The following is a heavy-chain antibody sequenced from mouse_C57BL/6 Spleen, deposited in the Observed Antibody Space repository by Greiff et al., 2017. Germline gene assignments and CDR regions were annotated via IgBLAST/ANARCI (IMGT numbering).Heavy chain of an antibody. CDR2: INPNNGGT. J-gene: IGHJ4*01. CDR1: GYTFTDYY. Sequence: EVQLQQSGPELVKPGASVKISCKASGYTFTDYYMNWVKQSHGKSLEWIGDINPNNGGTSYNQKFKGKATLTVDKSSSTAYMELRSLTSEDSAVYYCARFRWDYAMDYWGQGTSVTVSS. CDR3: ARFRWDYAMDY. D-gene: IGHD4-1*01. V-gene: IGHV1-26*01.